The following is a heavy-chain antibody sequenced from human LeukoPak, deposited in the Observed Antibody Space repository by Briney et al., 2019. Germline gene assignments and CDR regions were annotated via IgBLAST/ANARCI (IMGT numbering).Heavy chain of an antibody. V-gene: IGHV1-2*02. D-gene: IGHD6-19*01. CDR3: ARGEGIAVAATGEYYFDY. CDR2: INPNSGDT. Sequence: GASVKVSCKASGYSFTGYYIHWVRQAPGQGLEWMAWINPNSGDTNFAQKFQGRVTMSIDTSTSTAYMELRSLRSDDTAVYYCARGEGIAVAATGEYYFDYWGQGTLVTVSS. J-gene: IGHJ4*02. CDR1: GYSFTGYY.